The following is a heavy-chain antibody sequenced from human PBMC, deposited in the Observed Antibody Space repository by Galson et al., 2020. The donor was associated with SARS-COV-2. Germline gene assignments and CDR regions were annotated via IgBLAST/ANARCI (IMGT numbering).Heavy chain of an antibody. Sequence: SEPLSLTFAVSGGPISSSNWWSSVRQPPGKWLEWLGEIYHSVSTNYNPSLKSRVTISVDKSKNQFSPKLSSVTAADTAVYYCARDLVVVVVATLSLWFDPWGQGTRVTVSS. CDR2: IYHSVST. J-gene: IGHJ5*02. CDR3: ARDLVVVVVATLSLWFDP. V-gene: IGHV4-4*02. D-gene: IGHD2-15*01. CDR1: GGPISSSNW.